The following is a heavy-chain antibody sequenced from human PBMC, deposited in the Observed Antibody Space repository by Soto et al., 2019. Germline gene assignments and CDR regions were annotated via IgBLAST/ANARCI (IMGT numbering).Heavy chain of an antibody. V-gene: IGHV3-30*18. D-gene: IGHD6-19*01. J-gene: IGHJ4*02. CDR1: GFTFSSYG. CDR3: AKDRFRIAVAAPFDY. Sequence: QVQLVESGGGVVQPGRSLRLSCAASGFTFSSYGMHWVRQAPGKGLEWVAGISYDGSNKYYADSVKGRFTISRDNSKNTLYLQMNSLRAEDTDVYYCAKDRFRIAVAAPFDYWGQGTLFTVSS. CDR2: ISYDGSNK.